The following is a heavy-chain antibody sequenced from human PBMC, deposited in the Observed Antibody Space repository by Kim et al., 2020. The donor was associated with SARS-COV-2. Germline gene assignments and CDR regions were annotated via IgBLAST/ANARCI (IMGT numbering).Heavy chain of an antibody. Sequence: SETLSLTCTVSGGSISSYYWSWIRQPPGKGLEWIGYIYYSGSTNYNPSLKSRVTISVDTSKNQFSLKLSSVTAADTAMYYCARHKTHSSGWALFDYWGQGTLVTVSS. CDR1: GGSISSYY. CDR3: ARHKTHSSGWALFDY. V-gene: IGHV4-59*08. D-gene: IGHD6-19*01. J-gene: IGHJ4*02. CDR2: IYYSGST.